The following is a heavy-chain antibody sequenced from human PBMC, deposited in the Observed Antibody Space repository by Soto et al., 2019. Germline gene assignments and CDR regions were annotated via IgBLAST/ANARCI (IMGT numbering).Heavy chain of an antibody. CDR2: IYYSGST. V-gene: IGHV4-59*12. J-gene: IGHJ6*02. Sequence: SETLSLTCTVSGGSLSSYYWSWIRQPPGKGLEWVGVIYYSGSTNYNPSLKSRVTISVDTSKNQFSLKLSSVTAADTAVYYCARDGETDSSGRTQVSYYYYYGMDVWGQGTTVTVSS. CDR1: GGSLSSYY. D-gene: IGHD3-22*01. CDR3: ARDGETDSSGRTQVSYYYYYGMDV.